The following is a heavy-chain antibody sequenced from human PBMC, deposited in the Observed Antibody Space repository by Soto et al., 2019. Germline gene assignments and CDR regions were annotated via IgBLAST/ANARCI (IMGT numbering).Heavy chain of an antibody. CDR3: GRQPMIFGVAKLYYYYYMDV. D-gene: IGHD3-3*01. J-gene: IGHJ6*03. CDR1: GYTFTSYA. Sequence: ASVKVSCKASGYTFTSYAMHWVRQAPGQRLEWMGWINAGNGNTKYSQKFQGRVTITRDTSASTAYMELSSLRSEDTAGYYWGRQPMIFGVAKLYYYYYMDVLFKLTTFTVSS. CDR2: INAGNGNT. V-gene: IGHV1-3*01.